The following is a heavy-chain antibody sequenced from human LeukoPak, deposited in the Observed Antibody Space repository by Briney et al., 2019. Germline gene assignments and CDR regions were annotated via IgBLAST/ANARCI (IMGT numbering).Heavy chain of an antibody. J-gene: IGHJ3*02. Sequence: QPGRSLRLSCAASAFIFSNYAMHWVRQAPGKGLEWVAVISYDGRNKYYADSVKGRFTISRDNSKNTLYVQMNSLRSEDTAMYYCVRELIVGGNSWGAFDIWGQGTMVTVSS. CDR1: AFIFSNYA. D-gene: IGHD1-26*01. V-gene: IGHV3-33*01. CDR3: VRELIVGGNSWGAFDI. CDR2: ISYDGRNK.